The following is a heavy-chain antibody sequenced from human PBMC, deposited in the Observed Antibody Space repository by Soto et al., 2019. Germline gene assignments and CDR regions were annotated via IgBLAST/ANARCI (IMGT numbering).Heavy chain of an antibody. CDR3: AREGSSGYSIDY. CDR2: ISSSSSYI. D-gene: IGHD3-22*01. CDR1: GFTFSSYS. Sequence: GGSLRLSCAASGFTFSSYSMNWVRQAPGKGLEWVSSISSSSSYIYYADSVKGRFTISRDNAKNSLYLQMNSLRAEDTAVYYCAREGSSGYSIDYWGQGTLVTVSS. V-gene: IGHV3-21*01. J-gene: IGHJ4*02.